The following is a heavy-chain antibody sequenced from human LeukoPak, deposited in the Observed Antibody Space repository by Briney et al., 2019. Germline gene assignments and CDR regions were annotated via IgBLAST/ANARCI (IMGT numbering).Heavy chain of an antibody. CDR2: IYYSGST. Sequence: SETLSLTCTVSGGSISSSSYYWGWIRQPPGKGLEWIGSIYYSGSTNYNPSLKSRVTISVDTSKNQFSLKLSSVTAADTAVYYCARRPLRYYDSSGYYFGYWGQGTLVTVSS. CDR3: ARRPLRYYDSSGYYFGY. J-gene: IGHJ4*02. CDR1: GGSISSSSYY. V-gene: IGHV4-39*07. D-gene: IGHD3-22*01.